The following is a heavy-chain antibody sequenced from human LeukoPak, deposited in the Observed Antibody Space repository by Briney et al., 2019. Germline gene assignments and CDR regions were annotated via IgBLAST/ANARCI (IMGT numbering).Heavy chain of an antibody. CDR1: GGSISSYY. CDR2: IYTSGST. Sequence: SETLSLTCTVSGGSISSYYWSWIRQPPGKGLEWIGYIYTSGSTNYNPSPKSRVTISVDTSKNQFSLKLSSVTAADTAVYYCARPSSTSLYWFDPWGQGTLVTVSS. D-gene: IGHD2-2*01. J-gene: IGHJ5*02. CDR3: ARPSSTSLYWFDP. V-gene: IGHV4-4*09.